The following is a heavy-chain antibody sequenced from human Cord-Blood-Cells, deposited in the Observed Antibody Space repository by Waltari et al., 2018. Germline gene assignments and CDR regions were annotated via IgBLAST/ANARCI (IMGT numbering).Heavy chain of an antibody. CDR2: IIPIFGTA. V-gene: IGHV1-69*06. D-gene: IGHD3-10*01. CDR3: ARVRGTMVQGVIDY. CDR1: GGTCRGYA. Sequence: QVQLVQSGAAVKQPGSSVKVSCKASGGTCRGYAISWVRQAPGQGLEWMGGIIPIFGTANYAQKFQGRVTITADKSTSTAYMELSSLRSEDTAVYYCARVRGTMVQGVIDYWGQGTLVTVSS. J-gene: IGHJ4*02.